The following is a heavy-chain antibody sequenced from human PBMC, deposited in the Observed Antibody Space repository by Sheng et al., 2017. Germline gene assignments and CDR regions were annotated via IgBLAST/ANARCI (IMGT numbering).Heavy chain of an antibody. CDR2: INHSGST. J-gene: IGHJ6*02. CDR1: GGSFSGYY. CDR3: ARGPVLRFLEWLSRRTYYYYGMDV. D-gene: IGHD3-3*01. Sequence: QVQLQQWGAGLLKRSETLSLTCAVYGGSFSGYYWSWIRQPPGKGLEWIGEINHSGSTNYNPSLKSRVTISVDTSKNQFSLKLSSVTAADTAVYYCARGPVLRFLEWLSRRTYYYYGMDVWGQGTTVTVSS. V-gene: IGHV4-34*01.